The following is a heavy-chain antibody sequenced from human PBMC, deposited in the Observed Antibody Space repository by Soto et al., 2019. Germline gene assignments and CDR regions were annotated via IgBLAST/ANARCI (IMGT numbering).Heavy chain of an antibody. CDR1: GFTFSSYE. V-gene: IGHV3-48*03. CDR3: ASGSYLDRFDY. CDR2: ISSSGSTI. J-gene: IGHJ4*02. Sequence: GGSVRLSCAASGFTFSSYEMNWVRQAPGKGLEWVSYISSSGSTIYYADSVKGRFTISRDNAKNSLYLQMNSLRAEDTAVYYCASGSYLDRFDYWGQGTLVTVSS. D-gene: IGHD1-26*01.